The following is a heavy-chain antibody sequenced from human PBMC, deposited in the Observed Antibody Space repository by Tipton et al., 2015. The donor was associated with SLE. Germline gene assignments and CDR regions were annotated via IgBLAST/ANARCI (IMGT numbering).Heavy chain of an antibody. CDR2: IFPVFGTP. D-gene: IGHD6-6*01. CDR3: ARGYTSSSFCDY. J-gene: IGHJ4*02. V-gene: IGHV1-69*01. CDR1: GGPFMSHV. Sequence: QSGPEVKKPGSSVKVSCKASGGPFMSHVISWVRQAPGQGLEWMGGIFPVFGTPNYAQKFQGRVTITSDDSTTTAYMELKSLTFDDTAVYYCARGYTSSSFCDYWGQGTLVTVSS.